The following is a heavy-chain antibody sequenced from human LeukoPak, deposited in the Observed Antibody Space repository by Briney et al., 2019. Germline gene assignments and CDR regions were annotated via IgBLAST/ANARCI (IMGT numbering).Heavy chain of an antibody. J-gene: IGHJ4*02. CDR1: GFTFSTYA. CDR2: ICGSGGCT. Sequence: GGSLRLSCAASGFTFSTYAMSWVRQAPGRGLEWVSGICGSGGCTYYADSVKGRFTISRDNSKNTLYLQMNSLRAEDTAVYYCALTPFYDYVWGSYRYRGLFDNWGQGTPVSVSS. D-gene: IGHD3-16*02. CDR3: ALTPFYDYVWGSYRYRGLFDN. V-gene: IGHV3-23*01.